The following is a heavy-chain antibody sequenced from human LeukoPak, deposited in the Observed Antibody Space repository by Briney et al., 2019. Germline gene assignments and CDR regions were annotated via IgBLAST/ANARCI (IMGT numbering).Heavy chain of an antibody. CDR2: IYYSGST. D-gene: IGHD3-10*01. Sequence: PSETLSLTCTVSGGSVSSSSYYWGWIRQPPGKGLEWIGSIYYSGSTYYNPSLKSRVTISVDTSKNQFSLKLSSVTAADTAVYYCARGFYYTGMDVWGQGITVTVSS. CDR1: GGSVSSSSYY. CDR3: ARGFYYTGMDV. V-gene: IGHV4-39*01. J-gene: IGHJ6*02.